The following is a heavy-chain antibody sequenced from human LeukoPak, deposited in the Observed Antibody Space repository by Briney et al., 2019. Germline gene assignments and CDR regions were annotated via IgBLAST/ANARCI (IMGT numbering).Heavy chain of an antibody. CDR2: INPNSGGT. CDR3: ARATNYVWGSYRYYFDY. D-gene: IGHD3-16*02. Sequence: ASVKVSCKASGYTFTGYYMHWVRQAPGQGLEWMGWINPNSGGTNYAQKFQGRVTMTRDTSISTAYMELSRLRYDDTAVYYCARATNYVWGSYRYYFDYWGQGTLVTVSS. CDR1: GYTFTGYY. V-gene: IGHV1-2*02. J-gene: IGHJ4*02.